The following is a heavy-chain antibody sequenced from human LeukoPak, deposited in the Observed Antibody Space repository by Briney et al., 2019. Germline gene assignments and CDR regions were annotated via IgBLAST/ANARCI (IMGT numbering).Heavy chain of an antibody. CDR3: ASLVRGGDAFDI. D-gene: IGHD3-10*01. CDR2: ISAYNGNT. Sequence: EASVKVSCKASGYTFTSYGISWVRQAPGQGLEWMGWISAYNGNTNYAQKLQDRVTMTTDTSTSTAYMELRSLRSDDTAVYYCASLVRGGDAFDIWGQGTMVTVSS. CDR1: GYTFTSYG. J-gene: IGHJ3*02. V-gene: IGHV1-18*04.